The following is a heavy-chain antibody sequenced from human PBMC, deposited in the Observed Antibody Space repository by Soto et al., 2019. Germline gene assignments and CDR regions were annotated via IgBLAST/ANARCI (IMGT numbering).Heavy chain of an antibody. CDR1: GFTFSSYS. CDR3: ARDCPGSSTTCYGNEWFDS. V-gene: IGHV3-48*01. CDR2: ISSSFITI. D-gene: IGHD2-2*01. J-gene: IGHJ5*01. Sequence: EVQLVESGGGLVQPGGSLRLSCAASGFTFSSYSMNWVRQAPGKGLEWVSYISSSFITIYYADSVKGRFTISRDNAKNSLYLQLTSLRAEDTAVYYCARDCPGSSTTCYGNEWFDSWGQGTLVTVSS.